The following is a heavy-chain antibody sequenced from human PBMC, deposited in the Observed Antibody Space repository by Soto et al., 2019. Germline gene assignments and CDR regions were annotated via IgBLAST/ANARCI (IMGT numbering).Heavy chain of an antibody. CDR1: DFKFSSYA. CDR3: ARDYYRFNSGYGFSMDV. Sequence: QVQLVESGGGVVQPGRSLRLSCAASDFKFSSYAMHWVRQAPGKGLEWVAVISYDGSNKYYADSVKGRFTISRDNSKNTLYLQMNSLRAEDTAVYYCARDYYRFNSGYGFSMDVWGQGTTVTVSS. D-gene: IGHD5-12*01. V-gene: IGHV3-30-3*01. CDR2: ISYDGSNK. J-gene: IGHJ6*02.